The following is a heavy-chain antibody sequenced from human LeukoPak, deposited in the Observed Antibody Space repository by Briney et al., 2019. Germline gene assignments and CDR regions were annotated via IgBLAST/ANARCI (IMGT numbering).Heavy chain of an antibody. CDR2: INHSGST. CDR3: ARGPPFYDFWSGYFTYFDY. CDR1: GGSFSGYY. Sequence: SETLSLTCAVYGGSFSGYYWSWIRQPPGKGLEWIGEINHSGSTNYNPSLKSRVTISVDTSKNQFSLKLSSVTAADTAVYYCARGPPFYDFWSGYFTYFDYWGQGTLATVSS. D-gene: IGHD3-3*01. J-gene: IGHJ4*02. V-gene: IGHV4-34*01.